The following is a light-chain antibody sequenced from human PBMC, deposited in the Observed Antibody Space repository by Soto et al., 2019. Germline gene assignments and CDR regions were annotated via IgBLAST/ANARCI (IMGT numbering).Light chain of an antibody. CDR3: QTYDSWPL. CDR1: QSVSSSY. CDR2: GAS. V-gene: IGKV3-20*01. Sequence: EIVLTQSPGTLSLSPGERATLSCRASQSVSSSYLAWYQQKPGQAPRLLIYGASSRATGIPDRFSGSGSGTEFTLTISGLQSEDFAVYYCQTYDSWPLFGQGTRLEIK. J-gene: IGKJ5*01.